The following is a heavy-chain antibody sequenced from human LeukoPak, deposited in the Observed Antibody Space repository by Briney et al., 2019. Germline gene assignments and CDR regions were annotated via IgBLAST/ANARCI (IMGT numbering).Heavy chain of an antibody. CDR3: ARLEGYCSSPSCHFFGMDV. D-gene: IGHD2-2*01. CDR1: GFTFSSYA. V-gene: IGHV3-23*01. Sequence: GGSLRLSCAASGFTFSSYAMSWVRQAPGKGLEWVSAISGSGGSTYYADSVKGRFTISRHNSNNTLYLQMNGLRAEDTAVYYCARLEGYCSSPSCHFFGMDVWGQGTTVTVSS. J-gene: IGHJ6*02. CDR2: ISGSGGST.